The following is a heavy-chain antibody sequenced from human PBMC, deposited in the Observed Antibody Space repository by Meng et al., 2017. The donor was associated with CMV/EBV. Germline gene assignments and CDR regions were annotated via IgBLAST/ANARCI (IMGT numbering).Heavy chain of an antibody. V-gene: IGHV3-30-3*01. J-gene: IGHJ4*02. CDR1: GFTFSSYA. Sequence: QVQLVESGGGVVQPGSSLRLSCAASGFTFSSYAIHWVRQAPGKGLEWVAVISYDGSNKYYADSVKGRFTISRDNSKNTLYLQMNSLRAEDTAVYYCAREDACYWGQGTLVTVSS. CDR3: AREDACY. CDR2: ISYDGSNK.